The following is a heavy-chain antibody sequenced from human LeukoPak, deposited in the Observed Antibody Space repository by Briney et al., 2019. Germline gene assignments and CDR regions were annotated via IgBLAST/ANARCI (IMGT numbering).Heavy chain of an antibody. J-gene: IGHJ4*02. CDR1: GGSISSGGYY. D-gene: IGHD5-18*01. CDR2: IYYSGST. CDR3: ATAQSIGYSYGYGKYYFDY. Sequence: SETLSLTCTVSGGSISSGGYYWSWIRQHPGKGLEWIGYIYYSGSTYYNPSLKSRVTISVDTSKNQFSLKLSSVTAADTAVCYCATAQSIGYSYGYGKYYFDYWGQGTLVTVSS. V-gene: IGHV4-31*03.